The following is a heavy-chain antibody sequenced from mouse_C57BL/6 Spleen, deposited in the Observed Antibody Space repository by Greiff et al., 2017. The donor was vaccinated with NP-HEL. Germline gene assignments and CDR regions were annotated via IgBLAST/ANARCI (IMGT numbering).Heavy chain of an antibody. CDR3: AREETAQGPFAD. Sequence: VQLQQSGAELVKPGASVKISCKASGYAFSSYWMNWVKQRPGKGLEWIGQIYPADGDTNYNGKFKGKATLTADKSSSTAYMQLSSLTSEDSAVYFCAREETAQGPFADWGQGTLVSVSA. D-gene: IGHD3-2*02. CDR1: GYAFSSYW. CDR2: IYPADGDT. V-gene: IGHV1-80*01. J-gene: IGHJ3*01.